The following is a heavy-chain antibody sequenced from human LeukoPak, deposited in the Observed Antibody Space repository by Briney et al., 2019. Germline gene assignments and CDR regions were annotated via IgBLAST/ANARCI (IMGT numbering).Heavy chain of an antibody. V-gene: IGHV3-11*04. CDR1: GLTFSDYY. Sequence: SGGSLRLSCAASGLTFSDYYMSWIRQAPGKGLEWVSYISNSGSTIYYADSVKGRFTISRDNAKNSLYLQMNSLRAEDTAVYYCARDKRYYGSGSALDYWGQGTLVTVSS. J-gene: IGHJ4*02. CDR3: ARDKRYYGSGSALDY. D-gene: IGHD3-10*01. CDR2: ISNSGSTI.